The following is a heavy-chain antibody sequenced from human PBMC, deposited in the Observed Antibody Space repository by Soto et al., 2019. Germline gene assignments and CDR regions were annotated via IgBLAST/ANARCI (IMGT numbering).Heavy chain of an antibody. V-gene: IGHV5-51*01. CDR3: ARPVGSRREDQQPLVHNYYSGMDV. D-gene: IGHD6-13*01. Sequence: PGESLKISCKGSGYSFTSYWIGWVRQMPGKGLEWMGIIYPGDSDTRYSPSFQGQVTISADKSISTAYLQWSSLKASDTAMYYCARPVGSRREDQQPLVHNYYSGMDVWGKGTTVTVSS. J-gene: IGHJ6*04. CDR1: GYSFTSYW. CDR2: IYPGDSDT.